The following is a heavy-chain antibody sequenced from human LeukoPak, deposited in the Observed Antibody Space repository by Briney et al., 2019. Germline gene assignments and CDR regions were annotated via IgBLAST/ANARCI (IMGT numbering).Heavy chain of an antibody. J-gene: IGHJ4*02. CDR3: ARTRAAGGFDY. V-gene: IGHV4-59*08. CDR1: GGSISSYY. D-gene: IGHD6-13*01. Sequence: SETLSLTCTVSGGSISSYYWSWIRQPPGKGLEWIGYIYYSGSTNYNPSLKGRVTISVDTSKNQFSLKLSSVTAADTAVYYCARTRAAGGFDYWGQGTLVTVSS. CDR2: IYYSGST.